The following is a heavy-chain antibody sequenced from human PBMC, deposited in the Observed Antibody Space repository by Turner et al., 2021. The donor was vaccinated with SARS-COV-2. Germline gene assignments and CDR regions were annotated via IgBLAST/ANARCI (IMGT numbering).Heavy chain of an antibody. CDR1: GGSISSSSYY. CDR3: ATDYYDSSGYYYGGWFDP. D-gene: IGHD3-22*01. V-gene: IGHV4-39*02. CDR2: IYYSGST. J-gene: IGHJ5*02. Sequence: QLQLQESGPGLVKPSETLSLTCTVSGGSISSSSYYWGWIRQPPGKGLEWIGSIYYSGSTYYNPSLKSRVTISVDTSKNQFSLKLSSVTAADTAVYYCATDYYDSSGYYYGGWFDPWGQGTLVTVS.